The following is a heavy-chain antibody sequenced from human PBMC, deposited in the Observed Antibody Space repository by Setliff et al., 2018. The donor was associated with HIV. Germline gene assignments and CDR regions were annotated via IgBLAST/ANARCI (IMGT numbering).Heavy chain of an antibody. Sequence: SETLSLTCTVSGGSISSGSYYWSWIRQPAGKGLEWIGRIYTSGSTNYNPSLKSRVTISVDTSKNQFSLKLNSVTAADTAVYYCARGLSIFGVATPGFYSFMDVWGKGTTVTVS. CDR1: GGSISSGSYY. D-gene: IGHD3-3*01. CDR2: IYTSGST. CDR3: ARGLSIFGVATPGFYSFMDV. V-gene: IGHV4-61*02. J-gene: IGHJ6*03.